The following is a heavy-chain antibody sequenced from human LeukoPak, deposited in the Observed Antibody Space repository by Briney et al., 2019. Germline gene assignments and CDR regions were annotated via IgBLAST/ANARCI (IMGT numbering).Heavy chain of an antibody. V-gene: IGHV3-23*01. D-gene: IGHD2-15*01. Sequence: GGSLRLSCITSGLNFRAYNMAWVRQAPGKGLEWVSAISGSGGSTYYADSVKGRFTISRDNSKNTLYLQMNSLRAEDTAVYYCAKDKLGYCSGGSCPLPSFDYWGQGTLVTVSS. CDR2: ISGSGGST. CDR3: AKDKLGYCSGGSCPLPSFDY. J-gene: IGHJ4*02. CDR1: GLNFRAYN.